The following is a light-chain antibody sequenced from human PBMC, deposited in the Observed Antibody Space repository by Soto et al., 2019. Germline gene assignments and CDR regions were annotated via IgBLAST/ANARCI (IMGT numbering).Light chain of an antibody. CDR2: DVN. V-gene: IGLV2-14*01. J-gene: IGLJ1*01. CDR3: SSYTSRNTLYV. CDR1: SSDVGAYNF. Sequence: QSALTQPASVSGSLGQSITISCTETSSDVGAYNFVSWYQQHPGKAPKLMIYDVNNRPSGVSNRFSGSKSANTASLTISGLQADDEADYYCSSYTSRNTLYVFGTGTKVTVL.